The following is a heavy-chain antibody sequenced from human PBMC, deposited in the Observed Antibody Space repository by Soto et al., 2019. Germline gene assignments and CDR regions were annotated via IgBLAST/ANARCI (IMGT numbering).Heavy chain of an antibody. D-gene: IGHD6-19*01. V-gene: IGHV1-46*03. CDR1: GYAFTSYG. CDR2: INPSGGST. Sequence: GASVKVSCQASGYAFTSYGISWVRQAPGQGLEWMGWINPSGGSTSYAQKFQGRVTMTRDTSTSTVYMELSSLRSEDTAVYYCARDLTLAGTRYFDYWGQGTLVTVSS. CDR3: ARDLTLAGTRYFDY. J-gene: IGHJ4*02.